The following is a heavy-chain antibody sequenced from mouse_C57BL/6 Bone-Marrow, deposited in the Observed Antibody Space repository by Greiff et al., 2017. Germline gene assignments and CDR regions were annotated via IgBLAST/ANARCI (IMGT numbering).Heavy chain of an antibody. CDR1: GFSLTSYG. V-gene: IGHV2-5*01. D-gene: IGHD1-1*01. CDR3: ANYYGSSYSSFAY. J-gene: IGHJ3*01. Sequence: QVQLQQSGPGLVQPSQSLSITCTVSGFSLTSYGVHWVRQSPGKGLEWLGVIWRGGSTDYNAAFMSRLSITKDNSKSQVFFKMNSLQADDTAIYYCANYYGSSYSSFAYWGQGTLVTVSA. CDR2: IWRGGST.